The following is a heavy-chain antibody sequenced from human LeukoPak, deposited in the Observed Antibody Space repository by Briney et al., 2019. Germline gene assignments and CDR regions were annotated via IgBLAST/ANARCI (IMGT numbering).Heavy chain of an antibody. Sequence: SQTLSLTCTVSGGSISSGGYYWSWIRQPPGKGLEWIGYIYHSGSTYYNPSLKSRVTISVDRSKNQFSLKLSSVTAADTAVYYCARSIGFDKPPEDYYDSSGYYPPIYYWGQGTLVTVSS. D-gene: IGHD3-22*01. V-gene: IGHV4-30-2*01. CDR3: ARSIGFDKPPEDYYDSSGYYPPIYY. CDR2: IYHSGST. J-gene: IGHJ4*02. CDR1: GGSISSGGYY.